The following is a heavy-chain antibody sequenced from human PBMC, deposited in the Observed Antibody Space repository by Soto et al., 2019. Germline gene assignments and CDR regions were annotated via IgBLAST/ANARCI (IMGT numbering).Heavy chain of an antibody. CDR3: AREDRDRETGLVPAAIDGMDV. Sequence: QVQLVQSGAEVKKPGSSVKVSCKASGGTFSRYSITWVRQAPGHGLEWIGRIIPILGIASYAQKFQGRVTLTADESTRTAYMSLSSMRSDSTAVYYSAREDRDRETGLVPAAIDGMDVWGQGTTVTVSS. V-gene: IGHV1-69*08. J-gene: IGHJ6*02. D-gene: IGHD2-2*01. CDR2: IIPILGIA. CDR1: GGTFSRYS.